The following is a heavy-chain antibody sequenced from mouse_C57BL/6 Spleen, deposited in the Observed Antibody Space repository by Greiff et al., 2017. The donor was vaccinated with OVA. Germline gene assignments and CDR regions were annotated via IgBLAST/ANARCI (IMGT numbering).Heavy chain of an antibody. Sequence: VQLQESGPELVKPGASVKISCKASGYAFSSSWMNWVKQRPGKGLEWIGRIYPGDGDTNYNGKFKGKATLTADKSSSTTYMQLSSLTSEDSAVYFCARGGTDWYFDVWGTGTTVTVSS. CDR3: ARGGTDWYFDV. CDR2: IYPGDGDT. J-gene: IGHJ1*03. V-gene: IGHV1-82*01. CDR1: GYAFSSSW. D-gene: IGHD3-3*01.